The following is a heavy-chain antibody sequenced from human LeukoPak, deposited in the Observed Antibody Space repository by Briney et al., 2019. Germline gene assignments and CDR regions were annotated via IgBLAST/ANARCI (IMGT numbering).Heavy chain of an antibody. D-gene: IGHD5-18*01. Sequence: PGGSLRLSCAASGFTFSIYWMHWVRQAPGKGLVWVSRIDSDGSSTNYADSVKGRFTISRDNAKNTLYLQMNSLRAEDTAVYYCTRDPVDTYGGYWGQGTLVKVSS. CDR2: IDSDGSST. CDR3: TRDPVDTYGGY. CDR1: GFTFSIYW. V-gene: IGHV3-74*01. J-gene: IGHJ4*02.